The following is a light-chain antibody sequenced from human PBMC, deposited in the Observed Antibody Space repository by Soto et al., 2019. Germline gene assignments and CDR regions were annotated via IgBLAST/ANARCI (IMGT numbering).Light chain of an antibody. Sequence: QSALTQPPSASGSPGQSVTISCTGTPSDVGGSNSVSWYQQHPGKAPNLMIYDVNKRPSGVPDRFSGSKSGNTASLTVSGLQDADEAYYFCSSYAPSDVVFGGGTQLTVL. CDR1: PSDVGGSNS. J-gene: IGLJ2*01. CDR3: SSYAPSDVV. V-gene: IGLV2-8*01. CDR2: DVN.